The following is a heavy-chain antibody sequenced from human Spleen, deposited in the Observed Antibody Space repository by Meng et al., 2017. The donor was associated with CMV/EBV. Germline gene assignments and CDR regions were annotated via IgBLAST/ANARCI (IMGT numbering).Heavy chain of an antibody. CDR1: GGSFSGYY. CDR3: AREGYGSSGFYFFDY. J-gene: IGHJ4*02. CDR2: INHSGST. Sequence: SETLSLTCAVYGGSFSGYYWSWIRQPPGKGLEWIGEINHSGSTNYNPSLKSRVTISVDTSKNQFSLKLSSVTAADTAVYFCAREGYGSSGFYFFDYWGQGTLVTVSS. V-gene: IGHV4-34*01. D-gene: IGHD2-15*01.